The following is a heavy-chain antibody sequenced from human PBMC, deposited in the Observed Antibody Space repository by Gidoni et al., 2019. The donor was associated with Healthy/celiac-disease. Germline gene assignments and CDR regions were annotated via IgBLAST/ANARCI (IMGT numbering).Heavy chain of an antibody. CDR3: AKEWNKLADY. CDR1: GFTFSSYG. V-gene: IGHV3-30*18. J-gene: IGHJ4*02. Sequence: QVQLVESGGGVVQPGRSLRLSCAASGFTFSSYGMHWVRQAPGKGLEWVAVIAYDGSNKYYADSVKGRFTISRDNSKNTLYLQMNSLRAEDTAVYYCAKEWNKLADYWGQGTLVTVSS. D-gene: IGHD1-1*01. CDR2: IAYDGSNK.